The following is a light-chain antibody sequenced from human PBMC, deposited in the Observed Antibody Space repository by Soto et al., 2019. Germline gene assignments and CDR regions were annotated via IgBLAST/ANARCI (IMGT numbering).Light chain of an antibody. J-gene: IGKJ5*01. CDR3: QQSYSTPIS. CDR1: QSISTH. V-gene: IGKV1-39*01. CDR2: TAS. Sequence: DIRMTQSPSSLSASVGDRVTITCRASQSISTHLNWYQQKPGKAPNLLMYTASNLQSGVPSRFSGSGSGTDFTLTISSLQPEDFATYYCQQSYSTPISFGQGTRLEI.